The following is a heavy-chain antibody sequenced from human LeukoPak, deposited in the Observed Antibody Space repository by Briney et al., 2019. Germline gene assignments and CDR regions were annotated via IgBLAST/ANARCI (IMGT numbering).Heavy chain of an antibody. Sequence: SETLSLTCAVYGGSFSGYYWSWIRQPPGKGLEWIGEINHSGSTNYNPSLKSRVTISGDTSKNQFSLKLSSVTAADTAVYYCARGLDIAMPGSLRLVDYWGQGTLVTVSS. J-gene: IGHJ4*02. D-gene: IGHD5-18*01. CDR2: INHSGST. V-gene: IGHV4-34*01. CDR3: ARGLDIAMPGSLRLVDY. CDR1: GGSFSGYY.